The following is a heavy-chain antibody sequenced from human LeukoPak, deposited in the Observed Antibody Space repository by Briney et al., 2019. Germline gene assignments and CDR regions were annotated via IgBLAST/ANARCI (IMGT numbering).Heavy chain of an antibody. Sequence: GGSLRLSCAASGFTFSSYEMNWVRQAPGKGLEWVSYISSSSYTNYADSVKGRFTISRDNAKNSLYLQMNSLRAEDTAVYYCARVSVAGYYFDYWGQGTLVTVSS. D-gene: IGHD6-19*01. CDR3: ARVSVAGYYFDY. J-gene: IGHJ4*02. CDR2: ISSSSYT. V-gene: IGHV3-48*03. CDR1: GFTFSSYE.